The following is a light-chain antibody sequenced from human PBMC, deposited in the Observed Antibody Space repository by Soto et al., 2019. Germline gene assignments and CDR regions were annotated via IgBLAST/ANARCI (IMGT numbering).Light chain of an antibody. Sequence: SYELTQPPSVSVSPGQTARITCSGDALPKKYAYWFQQKSGQAPVVVIYDDNRRPSGIPERFSGSSSGTMATLTISGAQVEDEADYYCYSTDHSGDHRFFGGGTKVTVL. CDR2: DDN. CDR1: ALPKKY. CDR3: YSTDHSGDHRF. J-gene: IGLJ2*01. V-gene: IGLV3-10*01.